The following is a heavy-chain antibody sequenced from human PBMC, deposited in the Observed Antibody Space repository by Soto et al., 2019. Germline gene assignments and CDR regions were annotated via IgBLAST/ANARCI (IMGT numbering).Heavy chain of an antibody. D-gene: IGHD2-15*01. Sequence: GGSLRLSCEASGFTFRGFAMHWVRQPTGKRLGWVSSIGTAGDTYYAVSVKGRFTISRDNAKNSLSLQMNSLRTGDLAQYFCGTSHEIGNHFFDTWGQGTQVTVAS. CDR1: GFTFRGFA. CDR3: GTSHEIGNHFFDT. V-gene: IGHV3-13*01. J-gene: IGHJ4*02. CDR2: IGTAGDT.